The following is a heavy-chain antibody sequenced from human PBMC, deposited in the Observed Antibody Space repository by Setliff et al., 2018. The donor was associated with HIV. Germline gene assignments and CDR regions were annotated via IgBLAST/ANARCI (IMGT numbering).Heavy chain of an antibody. J-gene: IGHJ4*02. Sequence: KPSETLSLTCSVSGDSISSGSYFWGWIRQTQGKGLEWIGNIYYTGFAYYNPSLKSRVTISLDTSKTHFFLNLTSVTDADTAVYFCTREGRGDPAMATTRIDYWGQGKLVTVSS. D-gene: IGHD1-1*01. V-gene: IGHV4-39*02. CDR1: GDSISSGSYF. CDR3: TREGRGDPAMATTRIDY. CDR2: IYYTGFA.